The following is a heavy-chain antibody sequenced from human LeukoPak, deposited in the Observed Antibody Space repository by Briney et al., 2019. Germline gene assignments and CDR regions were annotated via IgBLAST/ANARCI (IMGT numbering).Heavy chain of an antibody. J-gene: IGHJ4*02. D-gene: IGHD2-15*01. CDR3: ASSDCSGGSCYFDS. Sequence: SETLSLTCTVSGGSISSYYWSWIRQPAGKGLEWIGRIYTSGSTNYNPSLTSRVTISIDTSKNQFSLKLSSMTAADTAVYYCASSDCSGGSCYFDSWGQGTLVTVSS. V-gene: IGHV4-4*07. CDR1: GGSISSYY. CDR2: IYTSGST.